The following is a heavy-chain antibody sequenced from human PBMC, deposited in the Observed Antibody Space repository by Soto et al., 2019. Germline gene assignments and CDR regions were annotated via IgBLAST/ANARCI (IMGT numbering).Heavy chain of an antibody. J-gene: IGHJ4*02. CDR2: ISAYNGNT. V-gene: IGHV1-18*01. CDR3: ARGATPIDI. CDR1: GYTFTNLG. Sequence: QVHLVQSGAEVKKPGASVKFSFTASGYTFTNLGISWVRQVRGQGVEWMGWISAYNGNTNYAQKCQGRVTMTTDTSTNTAYMKMRSLRSDSTAVYYCARGATPIDIWGQGTLVTVSS. D-gene: IGHD2-21*01.